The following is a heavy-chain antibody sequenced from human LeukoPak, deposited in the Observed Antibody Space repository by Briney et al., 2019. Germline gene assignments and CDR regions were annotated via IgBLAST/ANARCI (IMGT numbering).Heavy chain of an antibody. CDR1: GGTFSSYA. D-gene: IGHD2-2*01. CDR2: IIPILGIA. Sequence: SVKVSCKASGGTFSSYAIIWVRQAPGQGLEWMGRIIPILGIANYAQKFQGRVTITADKSTSTAYMELSSLRSEDTAVYYCARVTCSSTSCPNLFDYWGQGTLVTVSS. V-gene: IGHV1-69*04. CDR3: ARVTCSSTSCPNLFDY. J-gene: IGHJ4*02.